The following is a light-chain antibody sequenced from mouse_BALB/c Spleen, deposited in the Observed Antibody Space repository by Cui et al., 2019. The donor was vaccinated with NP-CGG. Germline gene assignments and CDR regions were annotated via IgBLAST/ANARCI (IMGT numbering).Light chain of an antibody. Sequence: QAVVTQEPALTTSPGETVTLTCRSNTGAVTTSNYANWVQEKPDHLFTGLMGGTNNRAPGVPARFSGSLIGDKAALTITGAQTEDEAIYFCTLWYSNHWVFGGGTKLTVL. J-gene: IGLJ1*01. CDR3: TLWYSNHWV. CDR2: GTN. CDR1: TGAVTTSNY. V-gene: IGLV1*01.